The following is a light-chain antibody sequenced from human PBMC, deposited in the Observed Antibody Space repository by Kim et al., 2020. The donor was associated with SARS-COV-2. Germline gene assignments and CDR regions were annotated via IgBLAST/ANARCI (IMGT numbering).Light chain of an antibody. CDR2: DAS. Sequence: DIQMTQSPSSLSASVGDRVTITCQASQDISNYLNWYQQKPGKAPKLRIYDASNLETGVPSRFSGSGSGTDFTFTISSLQPEDIATYYCQQYDNLLRTFGPGTKVDIK. J-gene: IGKJ3*01. CDR3: QQYDNLLRT. V-gene: IGKV1-33*01. CDR1: QDISNY.